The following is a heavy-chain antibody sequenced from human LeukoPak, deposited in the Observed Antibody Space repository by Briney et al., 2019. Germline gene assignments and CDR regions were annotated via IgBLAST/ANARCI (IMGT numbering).Heavy chain of an antibody. D-gene: IGHD4-17*01. Sequence: SQTLSLTCTVSGGSISSGSYDWSWIRQPAGKGLEWIRRIYASGSTNYNTSIKSRVTISVDTSKNQFSLKLSSVTAADTAVYYCARENSYGDYIDYWGQGTLVTVSS. CDR1: GGSISSGSYD. V-gene: IGHV4-61*02. CDR3: ARENSYGDYIDY. J-gene: IGHJ4*02. CDR2: IYASGST.